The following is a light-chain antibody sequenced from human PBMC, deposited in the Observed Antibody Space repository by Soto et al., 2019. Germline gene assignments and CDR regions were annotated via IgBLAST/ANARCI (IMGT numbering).Light chain of an antibody. J-gene: IGKJ5*01. V-gene: IGKV1-9*01. Sequence: DIQLTQSPSFLSASVGDRVTITCRASQGISSYLAWYQQKPGKAPKLLIYAASTLQSGVPSRFSGRGPGTEFTLTISSLQPEDFATYYCQQLDTYPITFGQGTRLEMK. CDR2: AAS. CDR3: QQLDTYPIT. CDR1: QGISSY.